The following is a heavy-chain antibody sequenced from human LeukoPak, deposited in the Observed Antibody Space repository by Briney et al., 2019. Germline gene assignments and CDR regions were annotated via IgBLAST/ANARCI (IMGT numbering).Heavy chain of an antibody. CDR2: IIPIFGTA. V-gene: IGHV1-69*13. Sequence: AASVKVSCNASGGTFSSYAISWVRQALGQGLEWMGGIIPIFGTANYAQKFQGRVTITADESTSTAYMELSSLRSEDTAVYYCARGNGGVGSALDYWGQGTLVTVSS. J-gene: IGHJ4*02. CDR3: ARGNGGVGSALDY. CDR1: GGTFSSYA. D-gene: IGHD3-16*01.